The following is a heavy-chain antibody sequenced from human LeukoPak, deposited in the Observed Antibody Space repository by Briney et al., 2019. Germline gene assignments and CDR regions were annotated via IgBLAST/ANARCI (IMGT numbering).Heavy chain of an antibody. D-gene: IGHD3-10*01. CDR1: GFTFSSYG. CDR2: ISYDGSNK. V-gene: IGHV3-30*18. CDR3: AKDFRFGSDFYYYYGMDV. J-gene: IGHJ6*02. Sequence: PGGSLRVSCAASGFTFSSYGMHWVRQAPGKGLEWVAVISYDGSNKYYADSVKGRFTISRDNSKNTLYLQMNSLRAEDTAVYYCAKDFRFGSDFYYYYGMDVWGQGTTVTVSS.